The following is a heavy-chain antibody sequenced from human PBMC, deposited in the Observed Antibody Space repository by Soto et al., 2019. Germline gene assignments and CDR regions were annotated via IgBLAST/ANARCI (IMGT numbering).Heavy chain of an antibody. CDR2: IIPIFGTA. V-gene: IGHV1-69*01. D-gene: IGHD1-26*01. Sequence: QVQLVQSGAEVKKPGSSVKVSCKASGGTFSSYAISWVRQAPGQGLEWMGGIIPIFGTANYAQKFQGRVTITADESTSTAYMELSSLRSEDTAVYYCARHPNSGSYYFAYYYYGMDVWGQGTTVTVSS. CDR3: ARHPNSGSYYFAYYYYGMDV. J-gene: IGHJ6*02. CDR1: GGTFSSYA.